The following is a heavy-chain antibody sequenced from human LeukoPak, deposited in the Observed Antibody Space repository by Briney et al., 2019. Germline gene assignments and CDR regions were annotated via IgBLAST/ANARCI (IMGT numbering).Heavy chain of an antibody. CDR3: ARASPGSSRIPYYYYYYYMDV. CDR2: IYYSGST. J-gene: IGHJ6*03. CDR1: GGSISSYY. V-gene: IGHV4-59*01. D-gene: IGHD2-15*01. Sequence: SETLSLTCTVSGGSISSYYWSWIRQPPGKGLEWIGYIYYSGSTNYNPSLKSRVTISVDTYKHQFSLKLSSVTAADTAVYYCARASPGSSRIPYYYYYYYMDVWGKGTTVTVSS.